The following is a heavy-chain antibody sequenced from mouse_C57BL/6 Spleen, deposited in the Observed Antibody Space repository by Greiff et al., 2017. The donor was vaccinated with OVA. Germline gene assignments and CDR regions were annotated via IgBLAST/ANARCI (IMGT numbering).Heavy chain of an antibody. Sequence: VQVVESGPELVKPGASVKLSCKASGYTFTSYDINWVKQRPGQGLEWIGWIYPRDGSTKYNEKFKGKATLTVDTSSSTAYMELHSLTSEDSAVYFCVPHYYGSSYAMDYWGQGTSVTVSS. J-gene: IGHJ4*01. CDR2: IYPRDGST. CDR3: VPHYYGSSYAMDY. CDR1: GYTFTSYD. D-gene: IGHD1-1*01. V-gene: IGHV1-85*01.